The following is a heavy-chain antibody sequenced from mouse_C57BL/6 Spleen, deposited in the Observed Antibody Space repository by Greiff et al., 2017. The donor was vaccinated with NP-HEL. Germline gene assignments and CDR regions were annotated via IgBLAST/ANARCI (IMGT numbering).Heavy chain of an antibody. D-gene: IGHD2-4*01. CDR2: FYPGSGSI. J-gene: IGHJ4*01. Sequence: QVQLKESGAELVKPGASVKLSCKASGYTFTEYTLHWVKQRSGQGLEWIGWFYPGSGSIKYNEKFKDKATLTAAKSSSTVYMELSRLTSEDSAVYFCARHEGGGYDYDGDGLGYYAMDYWGQGTSVTVSS. V-gene: IGHV1-62-2*01. CDR1: GYTFTEYT. CDR3: ARHEGGGYDYDGDGLGYYAMDY.